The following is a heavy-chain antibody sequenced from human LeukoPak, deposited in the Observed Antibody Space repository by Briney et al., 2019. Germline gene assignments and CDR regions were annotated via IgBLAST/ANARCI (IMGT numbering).Heavy chain of an antibody. CDR2: LDPEDGET. J-gene: IGHJ4*02. V-gene: IGHV1-24*01. CDR3: ATAPEWLGYYFDY. CDR1: GYTLTELS. Sequence: ASVNVSCKASGYTLTELSMHWVRQAPGKGLEWMGGLDPEDGETIYAQKFQGRVTMTEDTSTDTAYMELSSLRSEDTAVYYCATAPEWLGYYFDYWGQGTLVTVSS. D-gene: IGHD6-19*01.